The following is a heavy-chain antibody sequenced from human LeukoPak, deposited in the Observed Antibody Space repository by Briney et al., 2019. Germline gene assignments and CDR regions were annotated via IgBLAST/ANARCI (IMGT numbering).Heavy chain of an antibody. V-gene: IGHV3-30*02. Sequence: GGSLRLSCAASGFTFSSYGMHWVRQAPGKGLEWVAFIRYDGSNKYYADSVKGRFTISRDNSKYTLYLQMNSLRAEDTAVYYCAKVRSYMITFGGVIVPDAFDIWGQGTMVTVSS. D-gene: IGHD3-16*02. J-gene: IGHJ3*02. CDR3: AKVRSYMITFGGVIVPDAFDI. CDR1: GFTFSSYG. CDR2: IRYDGSNK.